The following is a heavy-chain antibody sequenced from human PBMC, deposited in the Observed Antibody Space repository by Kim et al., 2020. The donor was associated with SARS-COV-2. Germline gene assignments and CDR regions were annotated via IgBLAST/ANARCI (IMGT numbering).Heavy chain of an antibody. V-gene: IGHV4-59*01. Sequence: SETLSLTCTVSGGSISSYYWSWIRQPPGKGLEWIGYIYYSGSTNYNPSLKSRVTISVDTSKNQFSLKLSSVTAADTAVYYCARDVDSSGYYYVGYWGQGTLVTVSS. J-gene: IGHJ4*02. CDR1: GGSISSYY. CDR2: IYYSGST. CDR3: ARDVDSSGYYYVGY. D-gene: IGHD3-22*01.